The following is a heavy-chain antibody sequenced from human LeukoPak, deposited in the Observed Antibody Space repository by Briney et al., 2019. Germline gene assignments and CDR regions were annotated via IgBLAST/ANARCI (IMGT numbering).Heavy chain of an antibody. D-gene: IGHD3-10*01. V-gene: IGHV4-39*01. CDR1: GGSISSSSYY. Sequence: PSETLSLTCTVSGGSISSSSYYWGWIRQPPGTGLEWIGSIYYSGSTYYNPSLKSRVTISVDTSKNQFSLKLSSVTAADTAVYYCARQRDGSGSYSDYWGQGTLVTVSS. CDR3: ARQRDGSGSYSDY. CDR2: IYYSGST. J-gene: IGHJ4*02.